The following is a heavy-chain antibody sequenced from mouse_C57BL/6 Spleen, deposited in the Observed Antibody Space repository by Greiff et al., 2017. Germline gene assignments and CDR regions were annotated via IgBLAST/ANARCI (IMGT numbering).Heavy chain of an antibody. J-gene: IGHJ3*01. Sequence: QVQLQQPGAELVMPGASVKLSCKASGYTFTSYWMHWVKQRPGQGLEWIGEIDPSDSYTNYNQKFKGKSTLTVDKSSSTAYMQLSSLTSEDSAVYYCASEVYYGSSFWGQGTLVTVSA. CDR1: GYTFTSYW. CDR2: IDPSDSYT. CDR3: ASEVYYGSSF. V-gene: IGHV1-69*01. D-gene: IGHD1-1*01.